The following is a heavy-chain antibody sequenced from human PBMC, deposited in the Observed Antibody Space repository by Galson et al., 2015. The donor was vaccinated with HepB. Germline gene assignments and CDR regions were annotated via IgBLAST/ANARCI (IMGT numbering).Heavy chain of an antibody. CDR2: IKSHSDGGTT. CDR1: GFTFSNYV. CDR3: VTDGPRGY. J-gene: IGHJ4*02. V-gene: IGHV3-15*01. Sequence: SLRLSCATSGFTFSNYVMHWVRQASGKGLEWVARIKSHSDGGTTDYATSVKGRFSISRDDSDNMIYLQMNSLRVEDTAVYFCVTDGPRGYWGRGTLVTVSS.